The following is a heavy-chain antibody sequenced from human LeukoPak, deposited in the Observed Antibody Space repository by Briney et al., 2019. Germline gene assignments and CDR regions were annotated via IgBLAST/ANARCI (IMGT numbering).Heavy chain of an antibody. D-gene: IGHD3-22*01. Sequence: ASVKVSCKVSGYTLTELSMHWVRQAPGKGLEWRGGFDPEDGETIYAQKFQGRVTMTEDTSTDTAYMELSSLRSEDTAVYYCATVPRYDSSGYYAKVLGYWGQGTLVTVSS. J-gene: IGHJ4*02. CDR3: ATVPRYDSSGYYAKVLGY. CDR2: FDPEDGET. V-gene: IGHV1-24*01. CDR1: GYTLTELS.